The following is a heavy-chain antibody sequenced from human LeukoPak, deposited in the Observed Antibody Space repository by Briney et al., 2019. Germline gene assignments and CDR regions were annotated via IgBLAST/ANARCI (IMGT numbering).Heavy chain of an antibody. CDR2: ISSSGSPI. CDR3: ARELDPGNY. CDR1: GLIYSSYE. Sequence: GGSLRLSCAASGLIYSSYEMNWVRQAPGKGLEWVSYISSSGSPIYHADSVKGRFTISRDNAKNSLYLQMNSLRAEDSAVYYCARELDPGNYWGQGTLVTVSS. V-gene: IGHV3-48*03. J-gene: IGHJ4*02.